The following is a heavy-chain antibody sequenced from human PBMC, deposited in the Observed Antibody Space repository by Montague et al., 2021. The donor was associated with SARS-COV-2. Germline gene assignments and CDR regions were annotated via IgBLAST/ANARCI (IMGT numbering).Heavy chain of an antibody. CDR2: IYSGDYNT. Sequence: SLRLSYAASGFTFSSYAMSWVRQAPGKGLEWVSVIYSGDYNTFSADSVKGRFTTSRDNSNNTLFLQMNRLRAEDTAVYYCAKSDYDLGMDYFHYWGQGTLVTVSS. J-gene: IGHJ4*02. CDR3: AKSDYDLGMDYFHY. D-gene: IGHD3-10*01. V-gene: IGHV3-23*03. CDR1: GFTFSSYA.